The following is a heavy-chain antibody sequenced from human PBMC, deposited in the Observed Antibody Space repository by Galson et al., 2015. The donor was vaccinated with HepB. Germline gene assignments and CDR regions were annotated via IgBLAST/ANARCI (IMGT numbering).Heavy chain of an antibody. CDR1: GFTFSNYA. Sequence: SLRLSCAASGFTFSNYAMSWVRQAPGKGLEWVSTISAAGGTTYYADSVKGRFTISRDNSKNTLYLQMNSLRSEDTAVYYCARWHRSSTSCYSVDYYYYGMDVWGQGTTVTVSS. CDR2: ISAAGGTT. CDR3: ARWHRSSTSCYSVDYYYYGMDV. J-gene: IGHJ6*02. V-gene: IGHV3-23*01. D-gene: IGHD2-2*01.